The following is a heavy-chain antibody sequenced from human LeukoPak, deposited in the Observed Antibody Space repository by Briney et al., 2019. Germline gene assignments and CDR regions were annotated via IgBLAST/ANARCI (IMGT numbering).Heavy chain of an antibody. CDR3: AKRGEVVSKYFDS. V-gene: IGHV3-23*01. J-gene: IGHJ4*02. D-gene: IGHD3-10*01. CDR1: GFTFSSFG. CDR2: ISAGGGGT. Sequence: PGGSLRLSCAASGFTFSSFGMSWVRQAPGRGLEWVSVISAGGGGTYYADSVKGWFTISRDNSKNMLYLQMNSLRAEDTAVYYCAKRGEVVSKYFDSWGQGTLVTVSS.